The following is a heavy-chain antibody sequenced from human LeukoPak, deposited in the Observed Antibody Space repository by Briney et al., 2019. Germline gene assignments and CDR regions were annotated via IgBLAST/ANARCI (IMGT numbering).Heavy chain of an antibody. CDR2: ISAYNGNT. CDR3: ARVSYYGPQRY. V-gene: IGHV1-18*04. J-gene: IGHJ4*02. D-gene: IGHD3-10*01. Sequence: ASVKVSCKASGYTFTGYYMHWVRQAPGQGLEWMGWISAYNGNTNYAQKLQGRVTMTTDTSTSTAYMELRSLRSDDTAVYYCARVSYYGPQRYWGQGTLVTVSS. CDR1: GYTFTGYY.